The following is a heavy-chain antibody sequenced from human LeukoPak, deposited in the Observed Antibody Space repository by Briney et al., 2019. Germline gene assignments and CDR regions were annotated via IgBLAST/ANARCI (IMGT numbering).Heavy chain of an antibody. Sequence: GGSLRLSCAASGFTFSHYAMSWVRQIPGKGLDWVSSISGYSGRTYYTDSVKGRFTISRDNFNNTLYLQMSSLRAEDTALYYCAKFLGGDEKVDAFDVWGPGTRVTVSS. J-gene: IGHJ3*01. CDR1: GFTFSHYA. CDR2: ISGYSGRT. D-gene: IGHD5-12*01. V-gene: IGHV3-23*01. CDR3: AKFLGGDEKVDAFDV.